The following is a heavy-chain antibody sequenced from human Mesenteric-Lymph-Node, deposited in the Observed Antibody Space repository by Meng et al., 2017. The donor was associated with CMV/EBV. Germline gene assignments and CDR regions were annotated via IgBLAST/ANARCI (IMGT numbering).Heavy chain of an antibody. CDR2: MHPDSGVT. CDR1: GYTFTGNY. Sequence: KVSCKASGYTFTGNYIHWVRQAPEQGLEWMEWMHPDSGVTDYAQKFQGRVTMTRDTSISTAYMELRSLKSDDTAVYYCARVTSHVYWGQGSLVTVSS. CDR3: ARVTSHVY. J-gene: IGHJ4*02. V-gene: IGHV1-2*02. D-gene: IGHD2-2*01.